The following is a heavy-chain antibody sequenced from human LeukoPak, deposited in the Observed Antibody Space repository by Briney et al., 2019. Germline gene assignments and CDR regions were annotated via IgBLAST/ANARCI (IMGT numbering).Heavy chain of an antibody. CDR1: GFTFSSYS. CDR3: AKRGYTSGRALYYFDF. D-gene: IGHD6-19*01. J-gene: IGHJ4*02. Sequence: AGGSLRLSCAASGFTFSSYSMNWVRQTPGKGLEWVSSLGLSGADTYYADSVKGRFIISRDISKNTLYLQMNNLGAEDTAVYYCAKRGYTSGRALYYFDFWGQGTRVTVSS. V-gene: IGHV3-23*01. CDR2: LGLSGADT.